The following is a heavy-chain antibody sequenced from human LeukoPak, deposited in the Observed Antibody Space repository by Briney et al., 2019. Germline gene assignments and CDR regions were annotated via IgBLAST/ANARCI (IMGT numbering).Heavy chain of an antibody. CDR3: AKGASSGWYRDNWFDP. Sequence: GRSLRLPCAASGFTFDDYAMHWVRQAPGKGLEWVSGISWNSGSIGYADSVKGRFTISRDNAKNSLYLQMNSLRAEDTALYYCAKGASSGWYRDNWFDPWGQGTLVTVSS. D-gene: IGHD6-19*01. V-gene: IGHV3-9*01. J-gene: IGHJ5*02. CDR1: GFTFDDYA. CDR2: ISWNSGSI.